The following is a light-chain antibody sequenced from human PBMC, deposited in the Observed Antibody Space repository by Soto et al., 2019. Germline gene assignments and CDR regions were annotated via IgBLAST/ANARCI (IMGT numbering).Light chain of an antibody. Sequence: DIQMTQSPSSLSASVGDRVTITCRASQSISNFLNWYQQKPGKAPELLIYAASSLHSGVPSRFSGSVAGXXXXLXISSLQPEDFATYSCQQSYPTPYTFGQGSKLEIK. CDR3: QQSYPTPYT. CDR2: AAS. V-gene: IGKV1-39*01. J-gene: IGKJ2*01. CDR1: QSISNF.